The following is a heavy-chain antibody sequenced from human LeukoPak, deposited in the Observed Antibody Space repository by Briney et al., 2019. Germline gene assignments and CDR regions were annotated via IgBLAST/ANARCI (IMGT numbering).Heavy chain of an antibody. V-gene: IGHV1-18*04. CDR1: GYTFTDYY. CDR3: ASCWNDAYYGMDV. Sequence: ASVKVSCKASGYTFTDYYIHWVRQAPGQGLEWMGWSSAYNGNTNYAQKLQGRVTMTTDTSTSTAYMELRSLRSDDTAVYYCASCWNDAYYGMDVWGQGTTVTVSS. CDR2: SSAYNGNT. D-gene: IGHD1-1*01. J-gene: IGHJ6*02.